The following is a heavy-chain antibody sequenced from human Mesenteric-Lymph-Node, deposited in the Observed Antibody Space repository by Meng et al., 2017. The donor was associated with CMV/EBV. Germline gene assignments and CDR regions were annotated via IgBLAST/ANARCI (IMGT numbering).Heavy chain of an antibody. D-gene: IGHD6-19*01. Sequence: GESLKISCAASGFSFSHYIMNWVRQAPGKGLEWVSNISGSGSSMSHADSVKGRFTISRDNAKNSLFLQMNSLRAEDTAVYYCARDGSAGTHYYYGMDVWGQGTTVTVSS. CDR1: GFSFSHYI. CDR3: ARDGSAGTHYYYGMDV. V-gene: IGHV3-48*04. J-gene: IGHJ6*02. CDR2: ISGSGSSM.